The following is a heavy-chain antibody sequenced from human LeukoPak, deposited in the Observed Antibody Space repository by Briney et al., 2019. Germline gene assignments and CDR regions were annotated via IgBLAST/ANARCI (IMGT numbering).Heavy chain of an antibody. CDR3: ARTYYYDSSGYPSVSQSDDY. CDR2: IYYSGST. CDR1: GGSISSSSYY. V-gene: IGHV4-39*01. Sequence: PSETLSLTCTVSGGSISSSSYYWGWIRQPPGKGLEGIGSIYYSGSTYYNPSLKSRVTIPVDTSKNQFSLKLSSVTAADTAVYYCARTYYYDSSGYPSVSQSDDYWGPGTLVTVSS. J-gene: IGHJ4*02. D-gene: IGHD3-22*01.